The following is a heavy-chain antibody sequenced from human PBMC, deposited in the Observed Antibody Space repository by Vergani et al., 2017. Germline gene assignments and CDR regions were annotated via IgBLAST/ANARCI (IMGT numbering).Heavy chain of an antibody. Sequence: QVQLVQSGAEVKKPGASVTVSFKASGYTFTGYYMHWVRQAPGQGLEWMGWINPNSGGTNYAQKFQGRVTMTRDTSISTAYMELSRLRSDDTAVYYCARYYYGSGSHYGMDVWGQGTTVTVSS. V-gene: IGHV1-2*02. CDR3: ARYYYGSGSHYGMDV. CDR2: INPNSGGT. CDR1: GYTFTGYY. D-gene: IGHD3-10*01. J-gene: IGHJ6*02.